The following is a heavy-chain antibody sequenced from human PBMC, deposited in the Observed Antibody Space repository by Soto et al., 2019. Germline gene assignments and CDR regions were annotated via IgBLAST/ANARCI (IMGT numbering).Heavy chain of an antibody. J-gene: IGHJ4*02. CDR2: ISPYNGNT. Sequence: QDQLAQSGAEVKEPGASVKVSCKTSGYPFTSYAVTWVRQAPGQGLEWMGWISPYNGNTEYAQSLQGRVTMTADTSTTTVYLDRRNLTPDDTAVYFCARGGLGSTMTYLDSWGQGTLVTVSS. D-gene: IGHD4-17*01. CDR1: GYPFTSYA. V-gene: IGHV1-18*01. CDR3: ARGGLGSTMTYLDS.